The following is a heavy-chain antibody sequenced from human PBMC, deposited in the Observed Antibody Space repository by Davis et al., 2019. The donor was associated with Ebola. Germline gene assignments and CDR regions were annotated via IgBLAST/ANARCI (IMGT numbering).Heavy chain of an antibody. CDR2: IDTDGSTT. CDR3: ARDVAGRAGY. Sequence: GESLKISCEASGFSFSNVDMNWVRQAPGKGLEWVSRIDTDGSTTNYADSVRGRFTISRDNAKNTLFLQMNSLRADDTAVYYCARDVAGRAGYWGQGTLVTVSS. CDR1: GFSFSNVD. J-gene: IGHJ4*02. V-gene: IGHV3-74*01. D-gene: IGHD1-14*01.